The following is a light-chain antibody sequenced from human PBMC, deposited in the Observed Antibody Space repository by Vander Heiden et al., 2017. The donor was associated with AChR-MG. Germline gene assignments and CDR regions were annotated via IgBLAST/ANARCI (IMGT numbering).Light chain of an antibody. Sequence: QSALTQPASVSGSPGQSITISCTGTSSDVGDYDSVSWDQQHPGKAPKLMIYDVSDRPSGISNRFSGSKSGNTASLTISGLQAEDEADYYCSSYASTNTVVFGGGTKLTVL. V-gene: IGLV2-14*03. CDR3: SSYASTNTVV. CDR2: DVS. J-gene: IGLJ2*01. CDR1: SSDVGDYDS.